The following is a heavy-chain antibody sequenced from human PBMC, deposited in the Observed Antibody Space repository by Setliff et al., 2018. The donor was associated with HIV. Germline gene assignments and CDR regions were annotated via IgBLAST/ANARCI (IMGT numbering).Heavy chain of an antibody. V-gene: IGHV4-38-2*01. CDR1: YYSVNSDYH. Sequence: SETLSLTCVVSYYSVNSDYHWGWIRQSPGRGLQWIGHIYRSGSTYYNPSLSGRVTMSKDTSKDQFSLKLTSLTAADTAVYYCARIWLHKDADIPRFDPWGQGILVTVS. CDR3: ARIWLHKDADIPRFDP. D-gene: IGHD6-19*01. J-gene: IGHJ5*02. CDR2: IYRSGST.